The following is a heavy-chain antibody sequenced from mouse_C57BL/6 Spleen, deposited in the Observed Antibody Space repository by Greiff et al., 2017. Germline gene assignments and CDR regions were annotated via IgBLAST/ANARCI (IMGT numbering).Heavy chain of an antibody. CDR2: IDPSDSYT. J-gene: IGHJ4*01. CDR3: ARVGNYYYARDY. Sequence: QVQLQQPGAELVMPGASVKLSCKASGYTFTSYWMHWVKQRPGQGLEWIGEIDPSDSYTNYNQKFKGKSTLTVDKSSSTAYMQLSSLTAEDSAVYYCARVGNYYYARDYWGQGTSVTVSS. D-gene: IGHD2-1*01. CDR1: GYTFTSYW. V-gene: IGHV1-69*01.